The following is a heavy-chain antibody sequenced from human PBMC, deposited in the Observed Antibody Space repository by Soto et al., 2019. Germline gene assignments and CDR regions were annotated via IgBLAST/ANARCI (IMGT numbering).Heavy chain of an antibody. CDR3: ANHPRYCSSTSCSHADMDV. CDR1: GGSISMSSYY. Sequence: SETLSLTCSVSGGSISMSSYYWDWIRQPPGKGLEWIGSLYYSGITYYSPSLKSRVTISVDTSKNQFSLKLSSVTAADTAVYYCANHPRYCSSTSCSHADMDVWGQGTTVTVSS. V-gene: IGHV4-39*01. CDR2: LYYSGIT. D-gene: IGHD2-2*01. J-gene: IGHJ6*02.